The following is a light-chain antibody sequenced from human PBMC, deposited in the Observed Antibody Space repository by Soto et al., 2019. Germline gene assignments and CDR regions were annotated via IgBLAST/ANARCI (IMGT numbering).Light chain of an antibody. CDR1: QSVLYSSNNKNY. CDR3: QQYDSTPPT. CDR2: WAS. V-gene: IGKV4-1*01. Sequence: DIVMTQSPDSLAVSLGERDTINCKSSQSVLYSSNNKNYLAWYQQRPGQPPNLLIYWASTRESGVPDRFSGSGSGTDFTLTITSLQAEDVAVYYCQQYDSTPPTVGQGTKLEIK. J-gene: IGKJ2*01.